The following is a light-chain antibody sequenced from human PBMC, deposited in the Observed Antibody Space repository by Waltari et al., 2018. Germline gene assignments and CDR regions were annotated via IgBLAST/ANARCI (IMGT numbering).Light chain of an antibody. Sequence: QSALTQPRSVSGSPGQSVTIPCTGTSSDVGCSNYVSWYQQHPGKAPKLMIYDVSKRPSGVPDRFSGSKSGNTASLTISGLQAEDEADYYCCSYAGSYTLFGGGTKLTVL. CDR2: DVS. J-gene: IGLJ2*01. V-gene: IGLV2-11*01. CDR1: SSDVGCSNY. CDR3: CSYAGSYTL.